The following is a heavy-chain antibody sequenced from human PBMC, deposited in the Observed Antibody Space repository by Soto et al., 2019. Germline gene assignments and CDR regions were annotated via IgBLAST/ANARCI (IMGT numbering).Heavy chain of an antibody. V-gene: IGHV4-59*08. J-gene: IGHJ6*02. CDR2: VHHSWGS. CDR3: ARQGFGPLHSLVDV. D-gene: IGHD3-10*01. CDR1: GGSISSYY. Sequence: QVPLQESGPGLVKPSETLSLSCTVSGGSISSYYWSWFRQSPGKRMEWIGYVHHSWGSSYNPSLQXXVXXSLDTSKSQFSLKVTSVTATDTAVYYCARQGFGPLHSLVDVWGQGTTVTVSS.